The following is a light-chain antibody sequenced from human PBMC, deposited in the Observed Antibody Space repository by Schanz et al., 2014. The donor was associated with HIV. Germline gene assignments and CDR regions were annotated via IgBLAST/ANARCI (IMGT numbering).Light chain of an antibody. CDR3: QQYYYTPST. Sequence: EIVMTQSPATLSVSPGERATLSCRASQTVSSNLAWYQQKPGQAPRLLIFGASTRATGVPVRFSGSGSGTEFTLTISSLQSEDFAVYYCQQYYYTPSTFGQGTKLEIK. J-gene: IGKJ2*02. CDR1: QTVSSN. CDR2: GAS. V-gene: IGKV3-15*01.